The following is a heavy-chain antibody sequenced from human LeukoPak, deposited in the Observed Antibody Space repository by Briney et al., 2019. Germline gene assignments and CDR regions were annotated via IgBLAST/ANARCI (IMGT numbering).Heavy chain of an antibody. CDR1: GGPSSSYY. Sequence: KPSETLSLTCTVSGGPSSSYYWSWIRQPPGKGLEWIGYIYYSGSTNYNPSLKSRVTISVDTSKNQFSLKLSSVTAADTAVYHCARHSRDGPEDYWGQGTLVTVSS. CDR3: ARHSRDGPEDY. J-gene: IGHJ4*02. CDR2: IYYSGST. V-gene: IGHV4-59*08. D-gene: IGHD5-24*01.